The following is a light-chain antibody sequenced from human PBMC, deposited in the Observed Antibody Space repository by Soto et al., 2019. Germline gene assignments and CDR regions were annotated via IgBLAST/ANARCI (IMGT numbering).Light chain of an antibody. CDR2: EVN. CDR3: SSYTSSTTYV. J-gene: IGLJ1*01. Sequence: QSALTQPASVSGSPGQSVTISCTGTNSDVGGYNYVSWYQQHPGKAPKLMMYEVNNRPSAVSNRFSGSRSGNTASLTISGLQAEDEAGYYCSSYTSSTTYVFGTGTKV. CDR1: NSDVGGYNY. V-gene: IGLV2-14*01.